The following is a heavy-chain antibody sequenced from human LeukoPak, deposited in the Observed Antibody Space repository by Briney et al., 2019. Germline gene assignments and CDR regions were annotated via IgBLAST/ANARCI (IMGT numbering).Heavy chain of an antibody. Sequence: HPGGSLRLSCAASGFTFSSYAMSWVRPAPGKGLEWVSAISGRGGSTYYADSVKGRFTISRDNSKNTLYLQMNSLRAEDSAVYYCAKEEDCYDSSGYYGVYFDYWGQGTLVTVSS. CDR3: AKEEDCYDSSGYYGVYFDY. CDR2: ISGRGGST. V-gene: IGHV3-23*01. J-gene: IGHJ4*02. D-gene: IGHD3-22*01. CDR1: GFTFSSYA.